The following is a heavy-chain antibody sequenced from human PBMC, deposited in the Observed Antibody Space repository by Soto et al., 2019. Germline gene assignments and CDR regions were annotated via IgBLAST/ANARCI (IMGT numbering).Heavy chain of an antibody. D-gene: IGHD6-19*01. J-gene: IGHJ5*02. Sequence: LRLSCAVSGFTFTNYWMNWVRQAPGKGPEWVANIKQDGSERYYVDSVKGRFTISRDNAQNSLYLQMYSLRAEDTAMYYCARGMTVAANWFDTWGQGIPVTVSS. V-gene: IGHV3-7*02. CDR2: IKQDGSER. CDR1: GFTFTNYW. CDR3: ARGMTVAANWFDT.